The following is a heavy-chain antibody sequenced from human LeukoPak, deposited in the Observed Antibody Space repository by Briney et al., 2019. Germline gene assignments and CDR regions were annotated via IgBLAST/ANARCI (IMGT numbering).Heavy chain of an antibody. V-gene: IGHV3-20*01. CDR2: INWNGGST. J-gene: IGHJ4*02. CDR3: ARVYYASGSYLFDY. CDR1: GFTFDDYG. D-gene: IGHD3-10*01. Sequence: GGSLRLSCAVPGFTFDDYGMSWVRQPPGKGLEWVSGINWNGGSTGYADSVKGRFTISRDNAKQSLYLQIYSLRAEDTALYHCARVYYASGSYLFDYWGQGTLVTVSS.